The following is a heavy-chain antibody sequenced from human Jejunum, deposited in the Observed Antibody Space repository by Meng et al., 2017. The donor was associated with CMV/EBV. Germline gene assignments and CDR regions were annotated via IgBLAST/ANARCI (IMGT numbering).Heavy chain of an antibody. CDR2: IYSSGVT. D-gene: IGHD3-3*01. V-gene: IGHV4-61*02. CDR3: ARGIYDFWEPDY. CDR1: GTSISSGNYY. J-gene: IGHJ4*02. Sequence: QVQLQDSGPGLVKPSQTLSLTCSVSGTSISSGNYYWTWIRQPAGKGLEWIGRIYSSGVTNYNPSLKSRVTISLDSSNNQFSLKLSPVNAADTAIYYCARGIYDFWEPDYWGQGTLVTVSS.